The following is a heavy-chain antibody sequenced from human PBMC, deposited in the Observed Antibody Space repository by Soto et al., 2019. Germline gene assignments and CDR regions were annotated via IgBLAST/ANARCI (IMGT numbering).Heavy chain of an antibody. CDR1: GFTFSSYG. CDR2: ISYDGSNK. V-gene: IGHV3-30*18. D-gene: IGHD6-13*01. CDR3: AKDGAAAGNWFDP. Sequence: GGSLRLSCAASGFTFSSYGMHWVRQAPGKGLEWVAVISYDGSNKYYADSVKGRFTISRDNSKNTLYLQMNSLRAEDTAAYYCAKDGAAAGNWFDPWGQGTLVTVSS. J-gene: IGHJ5*02.